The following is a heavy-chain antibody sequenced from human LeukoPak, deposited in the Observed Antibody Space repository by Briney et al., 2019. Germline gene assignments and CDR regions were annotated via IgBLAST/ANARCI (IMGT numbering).Heavy chain of an antibody. CDR1: GFTFSSYR. J-gene: IGHJ4*02. V-gene: IGHV3-48*01. CDR3: AKVLESANAPTHYFDY. D-gene: IGHD2-2*01. CDR2: ISSSSRTI. Sequence: PGGSLRLSCAASGFTFSSYRMNWVRQAPGKGLEWVSYISSSSRTIYYADSVKGRFTISRDNAKNSLYLQMNSLRAEDTAVYYCAKVLESANAPTHYFDYWGQGTLVTVSS.